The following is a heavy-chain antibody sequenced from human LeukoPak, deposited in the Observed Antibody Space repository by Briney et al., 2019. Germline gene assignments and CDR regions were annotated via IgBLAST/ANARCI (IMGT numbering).Heavy chain of an antibody. CDR2: IYYSGST. CDR1: GGSISGSSYY. CDR3: ATRLDSSGWPFDY. J-gene: IGHJ4*02. V-gene: IGHV4-39*01. D-gene: IGHD6-19*01. Sequence: TLSLTCTVSGGSISGSSYYWGWIRQPPGRGLEWIGSIYYSGSTYYNPSLKSRVTISVDTSKNQFSLKLSSVTAADTAVYYCATRLDSSGWPFDYWGQGTLVTVSS.